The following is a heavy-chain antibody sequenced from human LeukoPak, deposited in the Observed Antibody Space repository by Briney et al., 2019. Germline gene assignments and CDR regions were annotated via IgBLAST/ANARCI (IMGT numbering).Heavy chain of an antibody. Sequence: ASVRVSCKASGYTFTSYGISWARQATGQGLEWMGWFSAYNGNTNNAQKLQGRVTMTTDTSTSTAYMELSSLRSEDTAVYYCATSEAGYSYGYYAFDIWGQGTMVTVSS. J-gene: IGHJ3*02. V-gene: IGHV1-18*01. CDR3: ATSEAGYSYGYYAFDI. CDR1: GYTFTSYG. CDR2: FSAYNGNT. D-gene: IGHD5-18*01.